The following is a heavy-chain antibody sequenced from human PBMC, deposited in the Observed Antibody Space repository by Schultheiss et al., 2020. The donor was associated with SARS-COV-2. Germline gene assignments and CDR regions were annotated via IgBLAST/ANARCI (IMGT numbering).Heavy chain of an antibody. D-gene: IGHD6-6*01. CDR1: GTSINSGDYS. V-gene: IGHV4-31*03. Sequence: LRLSCTVSGTSINSGDYSWTWIRQHPGKGLEWIGYIYYSGSTYYNPSLKSRVTISVDTSKNQFSLQLSSVTAADTAVYYCARDPYSSSSFYFDPWGQGTLVTVSS. CDR3: ARDPYSSSSFYFDP. CDR2: IYYSGST. J-gene: IGHJ5*02.